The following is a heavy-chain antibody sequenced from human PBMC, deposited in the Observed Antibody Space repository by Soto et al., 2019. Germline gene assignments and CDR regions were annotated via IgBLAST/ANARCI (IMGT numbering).Heavy chain of an antibody. V-gene: IGHV3-33*01. J-gene: IGHJ4*02. CDR3: ARDHEPSSGWTHYFDY. Sequence: QVQLVESGGGVVQPGRSLRLSCAASGFTFSSYGMHWVRQAPGKGLEWVAGIWYDGSNKYYADSVKGRFTISRDNSKNTLYLQMNSLRAEDTAVYYCARDHEPSSGWTHYFDYWGQGTLVTVSS. CDR1: GFTFSSYG. D-gene: IGHD6-19*01. CDR2: IWYDGSNK.